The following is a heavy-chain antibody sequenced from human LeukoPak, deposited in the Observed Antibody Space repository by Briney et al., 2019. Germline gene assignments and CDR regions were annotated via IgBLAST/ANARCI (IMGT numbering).Heavy chain of an antibody. D-gene: IGHD6-6*01. V-gene: IGHV3-53*01. J-gene: IGHJ5*02. Sequence: GGSLRLSCAASGFTVSSNYMSWVRQAPGKGLEWVSVIYSGGSTYYADSVKGRFTISRDNSKNTLYLQMNSLRAEDTAVYYCARVRSTAARPERWFDPWGQGTLVTVSS. CDR2: IYSGGST. CDR3: ARVRSTAARPERWFDP. CDR1: GFTVSSNY.